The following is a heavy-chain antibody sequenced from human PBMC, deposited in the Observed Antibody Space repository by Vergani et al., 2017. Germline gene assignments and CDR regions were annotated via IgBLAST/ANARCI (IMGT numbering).Heavy chain of an antibody. V-gene: IGHV3-23*03. CDR1: GFTFSSYA. CDR3: AKDGPNYGSGSYCFDY. D-gene: IGHD3-10*01. CDR2: IYSGGSST. J-gene: IGHJ4*02. Sequence: EVQLLESGGGLVQPGGSLRLSCAASGFTFSSYAMSWVRQALGKGLEWVSVIYSGGSSTYYADSVKGRFTISRDNSKNTLYLQMNSLRAEDTAVYYCAKDGPNYGSGSYCFDYWGQGTLVTVSS.